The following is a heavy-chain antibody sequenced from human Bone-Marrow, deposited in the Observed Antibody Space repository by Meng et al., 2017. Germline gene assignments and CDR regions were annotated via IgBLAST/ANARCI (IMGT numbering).Heavy chain of an antibody. Sequence: SVKVSCKASGGTFSSYTISWVRQAPGQGLEWMGRIIAILGIANYAQKFQGRVTITADKSTSTAYMELSSLRSEDTAVYYCASSHYYYDSSGPPDYWGQGTLVTVSS. D-gene: IGHD3-22*01. CDR1: GGTFSSYT. CDR3: ASSHYYYDSSGPPDY. V-gene: IGHV1-69*02. CDR2: IIAILGIA. J-gene: IGHJ4*02.